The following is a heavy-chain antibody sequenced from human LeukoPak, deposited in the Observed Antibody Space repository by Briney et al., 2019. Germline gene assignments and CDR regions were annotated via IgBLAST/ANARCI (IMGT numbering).Heavy chain of an antibody. CDR1: GFTFSDFY. CDR3: ARDNPVEYSYDY. D-gene: IGHD5-18*01. J-gene: IGHJ4*02. CDR2: ISSSSSYT. V-gene: IGHV3-11*06. Sequence: PGGSMRLSCAVSGFTFSDFYMRWIRPAPGRGMEWVSYISSSSSYTNYADSVTGRLTISRDNAKNSLYLQMNSLRAEDTAVYYCARDNPVEYSYDYWGQGTLVTVSS.